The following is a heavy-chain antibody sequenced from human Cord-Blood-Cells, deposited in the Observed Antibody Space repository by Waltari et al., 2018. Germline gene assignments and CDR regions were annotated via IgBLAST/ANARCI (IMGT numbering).Heavy chain of an antibody. CDR1: GFTFSSYG. D-gene: IGHD3-3*01. Sequence: QVQLVESGGGVVQPGGSLRLSCAASGFTFSSYGMHWVRQAPGKGLEWVACIRYDGSNKYYADSVKVRFTISRDNSKNTLYLQMNSLRAEDTAVYYCAKGVTYYDFWSGYYPDAFDIWGQGTMVTVSS. V-gene: IGHV3-30*02. J-gene: IGHJ3*02. CDR2: IRYDGSNK. CDR3: AKGVTYYDFWSGYYPDAFDI.